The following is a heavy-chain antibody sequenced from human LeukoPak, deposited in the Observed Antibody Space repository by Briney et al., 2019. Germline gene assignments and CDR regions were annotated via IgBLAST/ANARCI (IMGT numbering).Heavy chain of an antibody. D-gene: IGHD3-22*01. Sequence: GGSLRLSCAASGFTVSSNYMSWVRQAPGKGLEWVSVIYSGGSTYYADSVKGRFTISRDNSKNTLYLQMNSLRAEDTAVYYCAREVVVGPTNWFDPWGQGTLVTVSS. CDR1: GFTVSSNY. J-gene: IGHJ5*02. CDR3: AREVVVGPTNWFDP. CDR2: IYSGGST. V-gene: IGHV3-66*01.